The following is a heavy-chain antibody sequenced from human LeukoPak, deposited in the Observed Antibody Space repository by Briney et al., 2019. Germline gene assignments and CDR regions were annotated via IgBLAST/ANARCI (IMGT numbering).Heavy chain of an antibody. CDR3: AKEPQWLRYYYGMDV. CDR1: GFTFSSYG. V-gene: IGHV3-30*18. CDR2: ISYDGSNK. J-gene: IGHJ6*02. Sequence: PGGSLRLSCAASGFTFSSYGMHWARQAPGKGLEWVAVISYDGSNKYYADSVKGRFTISRDNSKNTLYLQMNSLRAEDTAVYYCAKEPQWLRYYYGMDVWGQGTTVTVSS. D-gene: IGHD5-12*01.